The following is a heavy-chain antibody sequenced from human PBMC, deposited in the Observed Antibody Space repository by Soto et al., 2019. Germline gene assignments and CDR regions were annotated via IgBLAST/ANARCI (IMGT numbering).Heavy chain of an antibody. D-gene: IGHD5-12*01. CDR1: GGTFSSYS. CDR2: IIPIFGTA. CDR3: TRGVYGGYEY. V-gene: IGHV1-69*12. Sequence: QVQLVQSGAEVKKPESSVKVSCKASGGTFSSYSITWVRQAPGQGLEWMGGIIPIFGTANYAQKFQGRVTITADESTSTGYMEMSSLRSEDTAVYYCTRGVYGGYEYWGQGTLVTVSS. J-gene: IGHJ4*02.